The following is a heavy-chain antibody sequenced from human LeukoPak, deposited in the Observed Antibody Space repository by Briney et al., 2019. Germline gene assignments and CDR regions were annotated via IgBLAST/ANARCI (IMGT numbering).Heavy chain of an antibody. CDR2: IYNSGST. CDR3: VGGANWVVDL. CDR1: GGSISTYY. V-gene: IGHV4-59*01. J-gene: IGHJ2*01. Sequence: SETLSLTCNVSGGSISTYYWSWIRQPPGKGLEWIGYIYNSGSTSYNPSLKSRVTISVDTSSNQFSLKLSSVTAADTAVYYCVGGANWVVDLWGRCTLVTVSS. D-gene: IGHD2-15*01.